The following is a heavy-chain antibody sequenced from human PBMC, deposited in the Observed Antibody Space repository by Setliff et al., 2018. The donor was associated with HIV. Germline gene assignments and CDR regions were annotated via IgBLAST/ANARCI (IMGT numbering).Heavy chain of an antibody. CDR1: GYTFSSYA. Sequence: GASVKVSCKASGYTFSSYAISWVRQAPGQGLEWMGGIIPILGIANYAQKFQGRVTITADKSTSTAYMELSSLRSEDTAVYYCANYYYDSSGLFPRDAFDIWGQGTMVTVSS. D-gene: IGHD3-22*01. CDR3: ANYYYDSSGLFPRDAFDI. V-gene: IGHV1-69*10. J-gene: IGHJ3*02. CDR2: IIPILGIA.